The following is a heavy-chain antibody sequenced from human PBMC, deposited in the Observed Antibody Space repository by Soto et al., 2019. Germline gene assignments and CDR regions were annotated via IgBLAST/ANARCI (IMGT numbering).Heavy chain of an antibody. V-gene: IGHV6-1*01. J-gene: IGHJ4*02. CDR2: TWYTSGWNS. CDR3: ARGRNSAFDF. Sequence: QVQLQQSGPGLVKPSQTLSLTCAISGDSVFTDGVAWNWIRQSPSRGLEWLGRTWYTSGWNSDYAISVKRRITVTPATSKNQFSLQLSSVTPEDTAVYYCARGRNSAFDFWGQGTLVTVSS. CDR1: GDSVFTDGVA. D-gene: IGHD6-13*01.